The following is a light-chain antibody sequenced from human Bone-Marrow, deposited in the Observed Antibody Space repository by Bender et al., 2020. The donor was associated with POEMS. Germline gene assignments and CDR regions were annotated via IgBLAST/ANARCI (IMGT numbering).Light chain of an antibody. V-gene: IGLV2-11*01. J-gene: IGLJ1*01. CDR2: DVT. CDR1: SSDVGSYNY. Sequence: QSALTQPRSVSGSPGQSVTISCTGTSSDVGSYNYVSWYQQHPGKAPKLMIYDVTNRPSGVPDRFSGSKSGNTASLTISGLQPEDEADYYCCSNTTKNTYVFGPGTKVTVL. CDR3: CSNTTKNTYV.